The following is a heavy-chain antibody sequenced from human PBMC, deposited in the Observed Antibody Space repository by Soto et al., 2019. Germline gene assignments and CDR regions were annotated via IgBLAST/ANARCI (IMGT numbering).Heavy chain of an antibody. CDR3: ARGYCSGGSCYYYYYGMDV. CDR1: GFTFSSYD. V-gene: IGHV3-13*01. CDR2: IGTAGDT. Sequence: EVQLVESGGGLVQPGGSLRLSCAASGFTFSSYDMHWVRQATGEGLEWVSAIGTAGDTYYPGSVKGRFTISRENAKNSLYLQMNSLRAGDTAVYYCARGYCSGGSCYYYYYGMDVSGQGTTVTVSS. J-gene: IGHJ6*02. D-gene: IGHD2-15*01.